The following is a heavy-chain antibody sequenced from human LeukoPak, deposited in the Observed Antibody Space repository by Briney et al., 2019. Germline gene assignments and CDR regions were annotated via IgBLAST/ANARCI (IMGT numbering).Heavy chain of an antibody. D-gene: IGHD3-22*01. J-gene: IGHJ4*02. Sequence: GGSLRLSCAASGFTFNIYWMHWVRQAPGKGLVWVSLISSDGSITSYADSVKGRFTISRDNAKNTVYLQMNSPRVEDTAVYYCARRVGSSESSYYFDYWGQGTLVTVSS. V-gene: IGHV3-74*01. CDR2: ISSDGSIT. CDR1: GFTFNIYW. CDR3: ARRVGSSESSYYFDY.